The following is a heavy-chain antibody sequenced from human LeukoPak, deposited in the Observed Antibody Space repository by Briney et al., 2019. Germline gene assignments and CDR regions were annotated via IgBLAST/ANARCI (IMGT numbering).Heavy chain of an antibody. CDR2: INHSGST. V-gene: IGHV4-34*01. Sequence: SETLSLTCAVYGGSFSDYYWSWIRQPPGKGLEWIGEINHSGSTNYNPSLKSRVTISVDTSKNQFSLKLSSVTAADTAVYYCAARQRRGGYNFNDYWGQGTLVTVSS. CDR1: GGSFSDYY. J-gene: IGHJ4*02. CDR3: AARQRRGGYNFNDY. D-gene: IGHD5-24*01.